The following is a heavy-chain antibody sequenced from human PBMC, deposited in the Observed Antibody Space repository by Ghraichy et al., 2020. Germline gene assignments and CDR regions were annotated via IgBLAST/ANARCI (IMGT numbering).Heavy chain of an antibody. CDR1: GFTFSKYA. J-gene: IGHJ4*02. CDR3: AKRKYSSGMD. CDR2: ISSSGGST. D-gene: IGHD3-10*01. V-gene: IGHV3-23*01. Sequence: GESLNISCAASGFTFSKYAMTWVRQAPGKGLEWVSGISSSGGSTSYADSVKGRFTISRDNFKNTLYLQMNSLRAADTAVYFCAKRKYSSGMDWGQGSLLTVSS.